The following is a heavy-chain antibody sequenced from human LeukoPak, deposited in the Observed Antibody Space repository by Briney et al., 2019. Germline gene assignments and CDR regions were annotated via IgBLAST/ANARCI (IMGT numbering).Heavy chain of an antibody. J-gene: IGHJ6*02. D-gene: IGHD3-3*01. V-gene: IGHV3-15*01. CDR1: GFTVSSKY. CDR3: TTVAGLRFLEWLNYYYYYGMDV. Sequence: PGGSLRLSCVASGFTVSSKYMSWVRQAPGKGLEWVGRIKSKTDGGTTDYAAPVKGRFTISRDDSKNTLYLQMNSLKTEDTAVYYCTTVAGLRFLEWLNYYYYYGMDVWGQGTTVTVSS. CDR2: IKSKTDGGTT.